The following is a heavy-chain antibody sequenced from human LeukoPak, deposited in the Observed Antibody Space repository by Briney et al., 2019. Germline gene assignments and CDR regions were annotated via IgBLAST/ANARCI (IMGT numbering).Heavy chain of an antibody. CDR1: GFTFSSSW. CDR2: IIEDGSAL. Sequence: GGSLRLSCAASGFTFSSSWMSWVRQAPGKGLEWVANIIEDGSALYYVGSVRGRFTISRDNAKNSLYLQMNSLRGEDTAVYYCARDLFSCTINSCYVYWGQVTLVTVSS. CDR3: ARDLFSCTINSCYVY. V-gene: IGHV3-7*01. J-gene: IGHJ4*02. D-gene: IGHD2-2*01.